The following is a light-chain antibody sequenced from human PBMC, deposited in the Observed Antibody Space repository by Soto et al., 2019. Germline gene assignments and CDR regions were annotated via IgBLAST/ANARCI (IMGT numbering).Light chain of an antibody. J-gene: IGKJ1*01. CDR3: QQYNNWPPVT. Sequence: EIGMTQSPAPLSVSPGERATLSCRASQSVSSNLAWYQQKPGQAPRRLIYGASTRATGIPARFSGSGSGTEFTLTISSLQSEDCAVYYCQQYNNWPPVTFGQGTKLDIK. CDR2: GAS. V-gene: IGKV3-15*01. CDR1: QSVSSN.